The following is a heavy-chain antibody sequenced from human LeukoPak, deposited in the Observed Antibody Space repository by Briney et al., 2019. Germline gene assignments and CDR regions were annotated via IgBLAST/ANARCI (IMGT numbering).Heavy chain of an antibody. CDR3: AREDCSGGSCYFHH. J-gene: IGHJ1*01. CDR2: INSDGRTT. D-gene: IGHD2-15*01. Sequence: GGSLRLSCAASGFTFSSYWMHWVRQAPGKGLVGVSRINSDGRTTTYANSVKGRFTISRDNAKNTLYLQMNSLRAEDTAVYYCAREDCSGGSCYFHHWGQGTLVTVSS. CDR1: GFTFSSYW. V-gene: IGHV3-74*01.